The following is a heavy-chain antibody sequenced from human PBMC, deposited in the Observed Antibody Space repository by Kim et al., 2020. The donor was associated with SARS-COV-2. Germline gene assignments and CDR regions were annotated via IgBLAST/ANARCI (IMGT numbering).Heavy chain of an antibody. CDR2: YN. V-gene: IGHV6-1*01. CDR3: ARSRISSFDY. D-gene: IGHD6-13*01. Sequence: YNDFAGSLKSRITINPDTSKNQFSLQLNSVTPEDTAVYYCARSRISSFDYWGQGTLVTVSS. J-gene: IGHJ4*02.